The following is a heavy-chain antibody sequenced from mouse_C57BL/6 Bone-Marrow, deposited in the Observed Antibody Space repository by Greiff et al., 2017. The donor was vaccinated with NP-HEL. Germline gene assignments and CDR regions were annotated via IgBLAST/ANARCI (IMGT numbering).Heavy chain of an antibody. J-gene: IGHJ4*01. CDR2: ISDGGSYT. CDR1: GFTFSSYA. D-gene: IGHD1-1*02. V-gene: IGHV5-4*03. CDR3: ARIYGPYAMDY. Sequence: EVKVVESGGGLVKPGGSLKLSCAASGFTFSSYAMSWVRQTPEKRLEWVATISDGGSYTYYPDNVKGRFTISRDNAKNNLYLQMSHLKSEDTAMYYCARIYGPYAMDYWGQGTSVTVSS.